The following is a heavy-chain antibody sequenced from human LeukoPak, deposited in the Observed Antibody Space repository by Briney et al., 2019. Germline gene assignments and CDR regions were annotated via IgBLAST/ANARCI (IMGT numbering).Heavy chain of an antibody. D-gene: IGHD3-22*01. Sequence: GGSLRLSCAASGFTFSSYGMHWVRQAPGKGLEWVAVISYDGSNKYYADSVKGRFTISRDNSKNTLYLQMNSLRAEDTAVYYCAKTFKDYYDSSGYYYDDAFDIWGQGTMVTVSS. V-gene: IGHV3-30*18. CDR1: GFTFSSYG. CDR2: ISYDGSNK. J-gene: IGHJ3*02. CDR3: AKTFKDYYDSSGYYYDDAFDI.